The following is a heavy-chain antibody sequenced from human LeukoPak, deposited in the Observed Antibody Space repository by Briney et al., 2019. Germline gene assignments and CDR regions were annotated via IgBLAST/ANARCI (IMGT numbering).Heavy chain of an antibody. J-gene: IGHJ4*02. D-gene: IGHD2-2*01. V-gene: IGHV4-39*07. Sequence: SETLSLTCTVLDSPITSSRYCWGWIRQPPGKGLEWIGTICYSGSTFYNPSLSGRVTMLLDESSNHLSLHLTSVTAADTATYYCSRESRSFCPFGYWGQGTLVIVPS. CDR2: ICYSGST. CDR3: SRESRSFCPFGY. CDR1: DSPITSSRYC.